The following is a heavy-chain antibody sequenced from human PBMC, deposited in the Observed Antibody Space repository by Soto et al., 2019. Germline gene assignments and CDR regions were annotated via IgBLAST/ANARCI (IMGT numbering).Heavy chain of an antibody. CDR3: AREVNGVYGY. CDR1: GFTFSSYA. J-gene: IGHJ4*02. Sequence: QVQLVESGGGVVQPGRSLRLSCAASGFTFSSYAMHWVRQAPGKGLEWVAVISYDGSNKYYADSVKGRFTISRDNSKNTLYLQMNSLRAEDTAVYYCAREVNGVYGYWCQGTLATVSS. D-gene: IGHD2-8*01. CDR2: ISYDGSNK. V-gene: IGHV3-30-3*01.